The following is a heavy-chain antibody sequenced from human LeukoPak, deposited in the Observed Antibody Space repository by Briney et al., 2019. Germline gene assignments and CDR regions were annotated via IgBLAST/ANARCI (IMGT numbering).Heavy chain of an antibody. Sequence: GGSLRLSCAASGFTVNSNYMSWVRQAPGKGLEWVSVIYTGGTTDYADSVKGRFTISRDNSKNTLFLQMNSLRAEDTAVYYCARDTYDYDSSGSSDYWGQGTLVTVSS. CDR2: IYTGGTT. J-gene: IGHJ4*02. CDR1: GFTVNSNY. D-gene: IGHD3-22*01. CDR3: ARDTYDYDSSGSSDY. V-gene: IGHV3-53*01.